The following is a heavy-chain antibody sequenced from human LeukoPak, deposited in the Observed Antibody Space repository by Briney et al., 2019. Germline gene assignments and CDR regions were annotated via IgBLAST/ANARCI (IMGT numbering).Heavy chain of an antibody. D-gene: IGHD6-13*01. CDR3: ARDAAKAQLAYFDY. J-gene: IGHJ4*02. Sequence: SETLSLTCAVYGGSFSGYYWSWIRQPPGKGLEWIGEINHSGSTNYNPSLKSRVTISVDTSKNQFSLKLSSVTAADTAVYYCARDAAKAQLAYFDYWGQGTLVTVSS. CDR2: INHSGST. V-gene: IGHV4-34*01. CDR1: GGSFSGYY.